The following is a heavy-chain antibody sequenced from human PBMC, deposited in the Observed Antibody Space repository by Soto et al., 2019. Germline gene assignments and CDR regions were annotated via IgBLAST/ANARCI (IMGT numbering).Heavy chain of an antibody. V-gene: IGHV3-21*01. Sequence: EVQLVESGGGLVKPGGSLRLSCAASGFTFSSYSMNWVRQAPGKGLEWVSSISSSSSYIYYADSVKGRFTISRDNAKNSLYLQMNSLRGEDTAVYYCARDPKTTMWKLVNSWFDPWLQGTLVTVSS. CDR3: ARDPKTTMWKLVNSWFDP. J-gene: IGHJ5*02. CDR2: ISSSSSYI. CDR1: GFTFSSYS. D-gene: IGHD4-17*01.